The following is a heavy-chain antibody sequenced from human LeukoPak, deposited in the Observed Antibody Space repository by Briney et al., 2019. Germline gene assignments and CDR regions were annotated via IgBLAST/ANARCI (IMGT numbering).Heavy chain of an antibody. J-gene: IGHJ1*01. CDR1: GGSISSYY. Sequence: SETLSLTCTVSGGSISSYYWSWIRQPPGKGLEWIGYIYYSGSTYYNPSLKSRVTISVDTSKNQFSLKLSSVTAADTAVYYCARGQLGYSSGWAEYFQHWGQGTLDTVSS. D-gene: IGHD6-19*01. CDR2: IYYSGST. CDR3: ARGQLGYSSGWAEYFQH. V-gene: IGHV4-30-4*01.